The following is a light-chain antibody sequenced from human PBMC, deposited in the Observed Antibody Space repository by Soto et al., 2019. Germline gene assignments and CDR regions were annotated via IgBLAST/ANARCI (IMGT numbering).Light chain of an antibody. V-gene: IGLV2-8*01. CDR2: EVN. CDR3: SSYAGSSNV. J-gene: IGLJ1*01. Sequence: QSALTQPPSASGSPGQSVAISCTGTSSDVGGYNYVSWYQQHPGKAPKLMIYEVNKRPSGVPDRFSGSKSGNTASLTVSGLQAEDEPDYYCSSYAGSSNVFGTGPKVIV. CDR1: SSDVGGYNY.